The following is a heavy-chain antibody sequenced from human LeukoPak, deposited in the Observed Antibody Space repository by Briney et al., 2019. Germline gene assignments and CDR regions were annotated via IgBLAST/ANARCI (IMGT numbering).Heavy chain of an antibody. Sequence: GASVKVSCKATGFTFTNYDINWVRQATGQGLEWMGWMNPINGNTGYAQKFQGRVTMTRDTSTSTVYMELSSLRSEDTAVYYCARGYSGYDLFLNWFDPWGQGTLVTVSS. CDR2: MNPINGNT. V-gene: IGHV1-8*01. J-gene: IGHJ5*02. D-gene: IGHD5-12*01. CDR1: GFTFTNYD. CDR3: ARGYSGYDLFLNWFDP.